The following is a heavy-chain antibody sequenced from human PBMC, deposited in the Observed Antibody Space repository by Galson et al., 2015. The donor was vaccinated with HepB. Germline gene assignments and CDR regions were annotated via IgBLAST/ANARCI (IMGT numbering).Heavy chain of an antibody. D-gene: IGHD3/OR15-3a*01. CDR2: ISVIGGST. CDR3: TTGTGRTDFDF. CDR1: GFTFITGA. Sequence: SLRLSCAAAGFTFITGAMSCGRRARGQGVEWLSGISVIGGSTYYADSVKGRFTISRDNSRNTLYLQMNSLKTEDTAVYYCTTGTGRTDFDFWGQGTLVTVSS. V-gene: IGHV3-23*01. J-gene: IGHJ4*02.